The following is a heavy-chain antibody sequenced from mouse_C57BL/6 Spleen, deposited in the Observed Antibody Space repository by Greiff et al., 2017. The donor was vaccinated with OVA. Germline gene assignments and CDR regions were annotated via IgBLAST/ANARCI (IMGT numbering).Heavy chain of an antibody. CDR3: ARSEGPYYFDY. Sequence: QVQLQQPGPELVKPGASVKISCKASGYAFSSSWMNWVKQRPGKGLEWIGRIYPGDGDTNYNGKFKGKATLTADKSSSTAYMQLSSLTSEDSAVYFCARSEGPYYFDYWGQGTTLTVSS. CDR1: GYAFSSSW. J-gene: IGHJ2*01. CDR2: IYPGDGDT. V-gene: IGHV1-82*01.